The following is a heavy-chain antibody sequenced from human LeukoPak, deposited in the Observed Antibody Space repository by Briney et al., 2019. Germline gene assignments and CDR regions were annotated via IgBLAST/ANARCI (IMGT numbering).Heavy chain of an antibody. CDR1: GYSFSSYW. CDR2: IYPGDSDT. Sequence: GESLKISCKGSGYSFSSYWIGWVRQMPGKGLEWMVIIYPGDSDTRYSPSFQGQVTISADKSISTAYLQWSSLKASDTAMYYCARQYISGWYFQVNWFDPWGQGTLVTVSS. CDR3: ARQYISGWYFQVNWFDP. J-gene: IGHJ5*02. V-gene: IGHV5-51*01. D-gene: IGHD6-19*01.